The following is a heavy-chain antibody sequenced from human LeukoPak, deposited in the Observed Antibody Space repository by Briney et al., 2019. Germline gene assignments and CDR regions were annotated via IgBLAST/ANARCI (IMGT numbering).Heavy chain of an antibody. J-gene: IGHJ4*02. Sequence: SETLSLTCTVSGGSISSYYWSWIRQPAGKGLEWIGEINHSGSTKFNPSLKSRVTLSIDTSRNQFSLNLSSVTAADTAVYYCARLFCYSTACYVDSWGQGTLVTVSS. D-gene: IGHD2-2*01. CDR3: ARLFCYSTACYVDS. V-gene: IGHV4-34*01. CDR2: INHSGST. CDR1: GGSISSYY.